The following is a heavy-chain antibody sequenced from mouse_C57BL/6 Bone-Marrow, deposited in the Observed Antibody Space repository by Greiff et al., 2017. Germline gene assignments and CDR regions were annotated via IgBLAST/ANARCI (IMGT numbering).Heavy chain of an antibody. V-gene: IGHV3-6*01. J-gene: IGHJ1*03. CDR3: ARDSYYGSSYGYFDV. CDR1: GYSITSGYY. Sequence: EVQLVESGPGLVKPSQSLSLTCSVTGYSITSGYYWNWIRQFPGNKLEWMGYISYDGSNNYNPSLKNRISITRDTSKNQFFLKLNSVTTEDTATYYCARDSYYGSSYGYFDVWGTGTTVTVSS. D-gene: IGHD1-1*01. CDR2: ISYDGSN.